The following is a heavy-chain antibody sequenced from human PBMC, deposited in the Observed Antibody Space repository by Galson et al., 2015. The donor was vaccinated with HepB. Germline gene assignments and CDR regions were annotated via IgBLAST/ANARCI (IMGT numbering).Heavy chain of an antibody. Sequence: SVKVSCKASGYTFTSYGISWVRQAPGQGLEWMGWISAYSGNTNYAQKLQGRVTMTTDTSTSTAYMELRSLRSDDTAVYYCARDDYGDRMYYYYGMDVWGQGTTVTVSS. CDR2: ISAYSGNT. V-gene: IGHV1-18*01. CDR1: GYTFTSYG. D-gene: IGHD4-17*01. CDR3: ARDDYGDRMYYYYGMDV. J-gene: IGHJ6*02.